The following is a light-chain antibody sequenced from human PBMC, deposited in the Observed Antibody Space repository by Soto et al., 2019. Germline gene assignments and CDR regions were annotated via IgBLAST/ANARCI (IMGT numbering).Light chain of an antibody. Sequence: DIQMSQSPATLYAYVGDIVTITCRASQNIRNWLAWYQQKPGKAPNPLIYDASSLKSGAPARFSGSGSGTEFTLTISSLQPDDFATYYCQQYNNYSTFGQGTRLE. J-gene: IGKJ5*01. CDR1: QNIRNW. V-gene: IGKV1-5*01. CDR3: QQYNNYST. CDR2: DAS.